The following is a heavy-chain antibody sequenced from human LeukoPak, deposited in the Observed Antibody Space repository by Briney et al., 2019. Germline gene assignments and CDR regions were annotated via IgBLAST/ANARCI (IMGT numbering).Heavy chain of an antibody. J-gene: IGHJ4*02. V-gene: IGHV3-23*01. CDR1: GFTFSSYA. D-gene: IGHD3-22*01. Sequence: GGSLRLSCAASGFTFSSYAMSWVRQAPGKGLEWVSAISGSGGSTYYADSVKGRFTISRDNSKNTLYLQMNSLRAEDTAVYYCAKDLIGLKWLLLDPSLDYWGQGTLVTVSS. CDR2: ISGSGGST. CDR3: AKDLIGLKWLLLDPSLDY.